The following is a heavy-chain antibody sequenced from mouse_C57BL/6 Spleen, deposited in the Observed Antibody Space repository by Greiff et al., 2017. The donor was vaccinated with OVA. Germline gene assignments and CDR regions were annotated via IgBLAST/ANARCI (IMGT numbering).Heavy chain of an antibody. V-gene: IGHV2-6-1*01. CDR2: IWSDGST. J-gene: IGHJ2*01. CDR3: ARHRNYYGSSYFDY. Sequence: VQLKESGPGLVAPSQSLSITCTVSGFSLTSYGVHWVRQPPGKGLEWLVVIWSDGSTTYNSALKSRLSISKDNSKSQVFLKMNSLQTDDTAMYYCARHRNYYGSSYFDYWGQGTTLTVSS. CDR1: GFSLTSYG. D-gene: IGHD1-1*01.